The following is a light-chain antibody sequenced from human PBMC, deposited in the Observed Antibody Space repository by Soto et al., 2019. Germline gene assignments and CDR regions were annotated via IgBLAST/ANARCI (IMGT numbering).Light chain of an antibody. CDR2: GSS. Sequence: QSELTQPPSVSGAPGQRVTISCTGSSSNIGAGYDVHWYQQLPGTAPKLLIYGSSNRPSGVPDRFSGSKSGTSASLAITGLQAEDEADYYCQSYDSSLSGYVFGTGTKLTVL. J-gene: IGLJ1*01. V-gene: IGLV1-40*01. CDR1: SSNIGAGYD. CDR3: QSYDSSLSGYV.